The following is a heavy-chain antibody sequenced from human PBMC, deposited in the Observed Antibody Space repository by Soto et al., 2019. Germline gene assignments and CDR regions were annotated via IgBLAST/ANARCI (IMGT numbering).Heavy chain of an antibody. CDR1: GYTFTIYG. CDR2: ISPENGNT. Sequence: QVQLVQSGGEVKKPGASVKVSCKASGYTFTIYGINWVRQAPGQGLEWVGWISPENGNTNYAQKLQGRVTMTTDTSTSTAYMALRSLRSDDTAVYYCARALGYSGYAGMDVWGQGTTVTVSS. D-gene: IGHD5-12*01. J-gene: IGHJ6*02. V-gene: IGHV1-18*01. CDR3: ARALGYSGYAGMDV.